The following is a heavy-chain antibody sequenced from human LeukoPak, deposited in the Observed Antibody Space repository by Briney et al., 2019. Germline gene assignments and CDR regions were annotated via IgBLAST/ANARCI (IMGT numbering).Heavy chain of an antibody. Sequence: PSETLSLTCTVSGGSISSSSYYWGWIRQPPGKGLEWIGSIYYSGSTYYNPSLKSRVTISVDTSKNQFSLKLSSVTAADTAVYYCARDMEPDYYGSVNWFDPWGQGTLVTVSS. J-gene: IGHJ5*02. D-gene: IGHD3-10*01. CDR3: ARDMEPDYYGSVNWFDP. CDR2: IYYSGST. CDR1: GGSISSSSYY. V-gene: IGHV4-39*07.